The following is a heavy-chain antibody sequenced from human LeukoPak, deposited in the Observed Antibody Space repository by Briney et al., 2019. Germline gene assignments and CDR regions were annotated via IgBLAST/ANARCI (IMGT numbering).Heavy chain of an antibody. CDR1: GGTFSSYA. V-gene: IGHV1-69*04. CDR3: ASASPVYCIGGSCYSGGGGYFDY. Sequence: ASVKVSCKASGGTFSSYAISWVRQAPGQGLEWMGRIIPILGIANYAQKFQGRVTITADKSTSTAYMELSSLRSEDAAVYYCASASPVYCIGGSCYSGGGGYFDYWGQGTLVTVSS. J-gene: IGHJ4*02. D-gene: IGHD2-15*01. CDR2: IIPILGIA.